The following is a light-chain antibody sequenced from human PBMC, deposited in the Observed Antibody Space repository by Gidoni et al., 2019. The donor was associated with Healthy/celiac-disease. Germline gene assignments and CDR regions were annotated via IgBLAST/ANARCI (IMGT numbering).Light chain of an antibody. CDR2: AAS. CDR3: QQSYRNPRGT. Sequence: DIQMTQSPSSLSASVGDRVTITCRASQSISSYLNWYQQKPGKAPKRLIYAASSVQRGGPSRVSGSGSGTDVTRTISSLQPEDFATYYCQQSYRNPRGTCGQXTKVEIK. J-gene: IGKJ1*01. V-gene: IGKV1-39*01. CDR1: QSISSY.